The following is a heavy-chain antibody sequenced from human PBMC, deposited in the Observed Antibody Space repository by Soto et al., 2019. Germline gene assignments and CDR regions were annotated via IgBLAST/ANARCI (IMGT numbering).Heavy chain of an antibody. V-gene: IGHV3-23*01. D-gene: IGHD4-17*01. CDR3: AKDPSVYGDYDTFDY. CDR2: ISGSGGST. Sequence: WGSLRLSCAASGFTFSSYAMSWVRQAPGKGLEWVSAISGSGGSTYYADSVKGRFTISRDNSKNTLYLQMNSLRAEDTAVYYCAKDPSVYGDYDTFDYWGQGTLVTVSS. J-gene: IGHJ4*02. CDR1: GFTFSSYA.